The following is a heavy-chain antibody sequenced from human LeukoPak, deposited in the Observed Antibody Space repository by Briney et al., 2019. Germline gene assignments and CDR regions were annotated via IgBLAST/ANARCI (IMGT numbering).Heavy chain of an antibody. J-gene: IGHJ6*03. CDR3: ARGGLLTFSSHHGGYYYYMDV. Sequence: ASVKVSCKASGYTFTSYAMNWVRQAPGQGLEWMGWINTNTGNPTYAQGFTGRFVFSLDTSVSTAYLQISSLKAEDTAVYYCARGGLLTFSSHHGGYYYYMDVWGKGTTVTVSS. V-gene: IGHV7-4-1*02. D-gene: IGHD4-23*01. CDR1: GYTFTSYA. CDR2: INTNTGNP.